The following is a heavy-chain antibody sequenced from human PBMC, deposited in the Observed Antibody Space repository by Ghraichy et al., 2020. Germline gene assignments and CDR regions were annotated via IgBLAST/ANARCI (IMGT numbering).Heavy chain of an antibody. Sequence: GGSLRLSCVASGFIFSNYGMHWVRQAPGKGLEWVAIIRYDGSEKYYADSVRGRFTISRDNSRSTLFLQMDSLRSEDTAVYYCAPQEELLGIVTPGDFWGQGTLVTVSS. D-gene: IGHD3-9*01. CDR2: IRYDGSEK. J-gene: IGHJ4*02. V-gene: IGHV3-30*02. CDR3: APQEELLGIVTPGDF. CDR1: GFIFSNYG.